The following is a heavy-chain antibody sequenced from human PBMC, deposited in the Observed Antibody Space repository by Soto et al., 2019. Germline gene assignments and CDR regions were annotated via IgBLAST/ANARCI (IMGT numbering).Heavy chain of an antibody. D-gene: IGHD3-10*01. CDR3: ARGRNRGAYYGSGSYYRMDV. V-gene: IGHV4-34*01. CDR2: INHSGST. CDR1: GGSFSGYY. J-gene: IGHJ6*02. Sequence: SETLSLTCAVYGGSFSGYYWSWIRQPPGKGLEWIGEINHSGSTNYNPSLKSRVTISVDTSKNQFSLKLSSVTAADTAVYYCARGRNRGAYYGSGSYYRMDVWGQGTTVTVSS.